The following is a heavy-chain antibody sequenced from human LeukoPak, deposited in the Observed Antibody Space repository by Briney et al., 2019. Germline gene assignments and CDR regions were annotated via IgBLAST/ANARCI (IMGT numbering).Heavy chain of an antibody. Sequence: PSETLSLTCAVYGGSFSGYYWSWIRQPPGKGLEWIGEINHSGSTNYNPSLTSRVTISVDTSKNQFSLKLSSVTAADTAVYYCARAGQLASSGHWFDPWGQGTLVTVSS. CDR3: ARAGQLASSGHWFDP. CDR1: GGSFSGYY. CDR2: INHSGST. V-gene: IGHV4-34*01. D-gene: IGHD6-6*01. J-gene: IGHJ5*02.